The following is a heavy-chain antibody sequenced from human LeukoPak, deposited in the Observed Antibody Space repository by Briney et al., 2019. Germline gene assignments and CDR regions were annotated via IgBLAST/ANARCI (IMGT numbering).Heavy chain of an antibody. CDR3: ARDLSGSYVFDY. J-gene: IGHJ4*02. V-gene: IGHV3-30*03. Sequence: PGGSLRLSCEASGFTFSSHGIHWVRQAPGKGLEWVAVISYDGSNKNYADSVKGRFTISRDNSKNTLYLQMNSLRAEDTALYYCARDLSGSYVFDYWGQGTLVTVSS. D-gene: IGHD1-26*01. CDR2: ISYDGSNK. CDR1: GFTFSSHG.